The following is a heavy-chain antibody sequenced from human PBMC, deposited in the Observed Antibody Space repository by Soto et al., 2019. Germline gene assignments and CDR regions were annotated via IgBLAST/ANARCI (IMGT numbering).Heavy chain of an antibody. CDR1: GYTFTNYA. Sequence: QVQLVQSGAEVKKPGASVKVSCKASGYTFTNYAMHWVRQAPGQRLEWMGWINAGNGNTKYSQKFQGSVTITRDTSASTAYMELSSLRSEDTTVFYCARVGAAAGPYYFDYWGQGTLVTVSS. V-gene: IGHV1-3*01. CDR2: INAGNGNT. D-gene: IGHD6-13*01. CDR3: ARVGAAAGPYYFDY. J-gene: IGHJ4*02.